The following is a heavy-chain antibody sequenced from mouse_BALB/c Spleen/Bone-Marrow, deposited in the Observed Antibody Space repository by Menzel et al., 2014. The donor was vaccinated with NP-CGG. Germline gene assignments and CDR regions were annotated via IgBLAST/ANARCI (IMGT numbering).Heavy chain of an antibody. CDR1: GCTFTDYW. V-gene: IGHV1-69*01. D-gene: IGHD2-4*01. CDR2: IDTSDSYT. Sequence: VQLVESGAELVMPGASVKMSCKASGCTFTDYWMHWVKQRPGQGLEWIGAIDTSDSYTSYNQKFKGKATLTVDESSSTAYMQLSSLTSEDSAVYYCARKYDYYYAMDYWGQGTSVTVSS. CDR3: ARKYDYYYAMDY. J-gene: IGHJ4*01.